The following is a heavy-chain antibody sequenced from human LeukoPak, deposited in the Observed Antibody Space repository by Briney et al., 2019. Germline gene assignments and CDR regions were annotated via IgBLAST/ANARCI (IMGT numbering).Heavy chain of an antibody. D-gene: IGHD3-10*01. CDR1: GFTFSSYW. Sequence: GGSLRLSCAASGFTFSSYWMSWVRQAPGKGLEWVANIKQDGSEKYYVDSVKGRFTISRDNAKNSLYLQMNSLRAEDTAVYYCARVKVRDDGSGSYMNYYYYYYMDVWGKGTTVTISS. V-gene: IGHV3-7*01. CDR2: IKQDGSEK. J-gene: IGHJ6*03. CDR3: ARVKVRDDGSGSYMNYYYYYYMDV.